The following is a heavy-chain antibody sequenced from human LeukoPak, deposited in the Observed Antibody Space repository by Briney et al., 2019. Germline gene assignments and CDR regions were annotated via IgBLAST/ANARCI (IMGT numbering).Heavy chain of an antibody. V-gene: IGHV1-58*02. D-gene: IGHD3-22*01. J-gene: IGHJ3*02. CDR3: AAMGYDSSGYSELPDAFDI. CDR1: GFTFTSSA. CDR2: IVVGSGNT. Sequence: GASVKVSCKASGFTFTSSAMQWVRQARGQRLEWIGWIVVGSGNTNYAQKFQERVTITRDMSTSTAYMELSSLRSEDTAVYYCAAMGYDSSGYSELPDAFDIWGQGTMVTVSS.